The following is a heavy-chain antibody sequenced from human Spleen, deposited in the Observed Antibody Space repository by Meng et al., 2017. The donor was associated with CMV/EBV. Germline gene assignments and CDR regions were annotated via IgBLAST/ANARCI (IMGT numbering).Heavy chain of an antibody. D-gene: IGHD2-2*01. J-gene: IGHJ4*02. CDR1: GFTFSTYS. Sequence: ASGFTFSTYSMSWVRQAPGKGLEWVSSINSNSEYIYYADSVKGRFTISRDNAKSSLSLQMNSLRAEDTAVYFCASYCSSTSCEFDYWGQGTLVTVSS. CDR2: INSNSEYI. CDR3: ASYCSSTSCEFDY. V-gene: IGHV3-21*01.